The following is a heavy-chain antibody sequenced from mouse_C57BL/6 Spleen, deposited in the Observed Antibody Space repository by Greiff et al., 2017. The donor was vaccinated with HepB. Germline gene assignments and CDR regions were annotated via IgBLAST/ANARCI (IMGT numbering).Heavy chain of an antibody. D-gene: IGHD2-1*01. J-gene: IGHJ3*01. CDR2: IYPSDSET. CDR3: ARPKAYMVGAY. CDR1: GYTFTSYW. V-gene: IGHV1-61*01. Sequence: VQLQQPGAELVRPGSSVKLSCKASGYTFTSYWMDWVKQRPGQGLEWIGNIYPSDSETHYNQKFKDKATLTVDKSSSTAYMQLSSLTSEDSAVYYCARPKAYMVGAYWGQGTLVTVSA.